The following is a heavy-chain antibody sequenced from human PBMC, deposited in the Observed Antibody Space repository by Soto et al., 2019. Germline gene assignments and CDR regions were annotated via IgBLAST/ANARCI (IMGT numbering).Heavy chain of an antibody. D-gene: IGHD6-13*01. CDR1: GFTFSNYW. CDR3: MNAGEGVAATGTHS. Sequence: EVQLVESGGGLVQPGGSLRLSCAASGFTFSNYWMNWIRQAPGKGLEWVANIKTDGSEKYYVDSVKGRFTISRDNAKNSLFLQMNSLSDEDTAVYYCMNAGEGVAATGTHSWGQGTLVAVSS. J-gene: IGHJ4*02. V-gene: IGHV3-7*03. CDR2: IKTDGSEK.